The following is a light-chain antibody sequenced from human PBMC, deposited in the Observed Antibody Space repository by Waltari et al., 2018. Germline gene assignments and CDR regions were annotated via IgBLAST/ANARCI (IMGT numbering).Light chain of an antibody. V-gene: IGKV3-20*01. CDR2: GAL. CDR3: QQYGSSPPT. Sequence: EIVLTQSPGPLSLSPGGRATLSCRASQSLSSRSLAWYQQKPGQPPRLLIYGALARATAIPDRFSGSGSGTDFTLTISRLEPEDFAMYYCQQYGSSPPTFGQGTMVEIK. CDR1: QSLSSRS. J-gene: IGKJ1*01.